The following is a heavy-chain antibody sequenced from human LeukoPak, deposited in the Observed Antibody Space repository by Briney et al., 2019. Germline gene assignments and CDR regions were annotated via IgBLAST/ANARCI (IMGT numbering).Heavy chain of an antibody. D-gene: IGHD3-3*01. Sequence: GASVKVSCKASGGTFSSYAISWVRQAPGQGLEWMGGIIPIFGTANYAQKFQGRVTITTDESTSTAYMELSSLRSEDTAVYYCASRDDFWSGYYAFDIWGQGTMVTVSS. CDR3: ASRDDFWSGYYAFDI. V-gene: IGHV1-69*05. CDR2: IIPIFGTA. CDR1: GGTFSSYA. J-gene: IGHJ3*02.